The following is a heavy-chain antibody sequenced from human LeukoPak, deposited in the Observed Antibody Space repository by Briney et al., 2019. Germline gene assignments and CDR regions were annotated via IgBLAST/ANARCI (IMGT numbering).Heavy chain of an antibody. Sequence: GSLRLSCAASGFTFSSYAMSWVRQAPGKGLEWVSAISGSGGSTYYADSVKGRFTISRDNSKNTLYLQMNSLRAEDTAVYYCAKEQTTTVTTWDWFDPWGQGTLVTVSS. CDR2: ISGSGGST. CDR1: GFTFSSYA. V-gene: IGHV3-23*01. J-gene: IGHJ5*02. CDR3: AKEQTTTVTTWDWFDP. D-gene: IGHD4-17*01.